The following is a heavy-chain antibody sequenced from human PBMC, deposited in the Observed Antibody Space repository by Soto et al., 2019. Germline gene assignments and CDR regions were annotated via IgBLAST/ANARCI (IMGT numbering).Heavy chain of an antibody. Sequence: EVQLWESGGGFVQPGGSLRLSCAATGFSFAGYALTWVRQAPGKGLEWLSAVSGGGASTYYADSVRGRFSISRDVSGNMIYLQLNRLTAGDTATNYCAKTQNFNGYYGGFDAWGQGTRVTVSS. V-gene: IGHV3-23*01. CDR3: AKTQNFNGYYGGFDA. CDR1: GFSFAGYA. J-gene: IGHJ4*02. CDR2: VSGGGAST. D-gene: IGHD3-3*01.